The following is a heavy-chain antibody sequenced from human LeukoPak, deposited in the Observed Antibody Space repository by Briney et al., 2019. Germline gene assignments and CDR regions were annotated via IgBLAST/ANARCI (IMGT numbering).Heavy chain of an antibody. CDR2: ISGSGGST. J-gene: IGHJ4*02. Sequence: PGGSLRLSCAASGFTVSSNYMSWVRQAPGKGLEWVSAISGSGGSTYYADSVKGRFTISRDNSKNTLYLQMNSLRAEDTAVYYCAKASVTTMGMYYFDYWGQGTLVTVSS. CDR1: GFTVSSNY. D-gene: IGHD4-17*01. CDR3: AKASVTTMGMYYFDY. V-gene: IGHV3-23*01.